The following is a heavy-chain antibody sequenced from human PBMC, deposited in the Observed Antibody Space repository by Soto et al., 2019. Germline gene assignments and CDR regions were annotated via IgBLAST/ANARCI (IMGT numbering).Heavy chain of an antibody. CDR3: ARGKEWLTPFWFDP. Sequence: SETLSLTCTVSGGSINSGDYYWTWVRQPPGKGLEWIGNIFHSGSTYYTPSLQSRVTISLDTSKNHFSLKLSSVTAADTAVYYCARGKEWLTPFWFDPWGQGTLVTVSS. CDR2: IFHSGST. D-gene: IGHD3-3*01. J-gene: IGHJ5*02. CDR1: GGSINSGDYY. V-gene: IGHV4-30-4*02.